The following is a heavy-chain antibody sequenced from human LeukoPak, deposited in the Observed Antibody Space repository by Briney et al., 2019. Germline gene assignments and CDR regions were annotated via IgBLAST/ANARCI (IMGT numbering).Heavy chain of an antibody. Sequence: GGSLRLSCAASGFTFSSYWMHWVRQAPGKGLVWVSRINSDGSSTSYADSVKGRFTISRDNAKNTLYLQMNSLRAEDTAVYYCAREIRITRTGGNWFDPWGQGTLVTVSS. CDR1: GFTFSSYW. J-gene: IGHJ5*02. D-gene: IGHD3-16*01. V-gene: IGHV3-74*01. CDR2: INSDGSST. CDR3: AREIRITRTGGNWFDP.